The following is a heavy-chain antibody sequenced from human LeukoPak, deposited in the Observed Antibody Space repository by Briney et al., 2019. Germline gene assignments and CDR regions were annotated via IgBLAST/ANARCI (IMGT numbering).Heavy chain of an antibody. CDR2: INAGNGNT. CDR3: GRARTMVRGVIITGYYYGMDV. Sequence: ASVKVSFKASGYTFTSYAMHWVRQAPGQRLEWMGWINAGNGNTKYSQKFQGRVTITRDTSASTAYMELSSLRSEDTAVYYCGRARTMVRGVIITGYYYGMDVWGKGTTVTVSS. D-gene: IGHD3-10*01. V-gene: IGHV1-3*01. J-gene: IGHJ6*04. CDR1: GYTFTSYA.